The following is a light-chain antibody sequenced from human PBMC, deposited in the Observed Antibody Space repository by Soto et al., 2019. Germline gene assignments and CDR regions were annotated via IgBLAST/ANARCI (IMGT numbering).Light chain of an antibody. CDR2: EVF. J-gene: IGLJ1*01. Sequence: QSVLTQPPSASGSPGQSVTISCTGTSNYIGAYNYVSWYQHHPGKVPKLLIYEVFRRPSGVPDRFSASKSGNTASLTVSGLQPEDETDYYCLSYVGRETGVFGSGTKVTVL. CDR1: SNYIGAYNY. V-gene: IGLV2-8*01. CDR3: LSYVGRETGV.